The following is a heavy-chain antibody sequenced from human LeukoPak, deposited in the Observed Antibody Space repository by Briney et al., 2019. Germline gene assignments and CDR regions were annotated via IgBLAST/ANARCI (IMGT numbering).Heavy chain of an antibody. J-gene: IGHJ1*01. CDR3: ARDHEQQLGGEYFQH. CDR1: GGTFSSYA. Sequence: SVKVSCKASGGTFSSYAISWVRQAPGQGLEWMGGIIPIFGTANYAQKFQGRVTITADESTSTAYMELSSLRSEDTAVYYCARDHEQQLGGEYFQHWGQGTLVTVSS. D-gene: IGHD6-13*01. CDR2: IIPIFGTA. V-gene: IGHV1-69*13.